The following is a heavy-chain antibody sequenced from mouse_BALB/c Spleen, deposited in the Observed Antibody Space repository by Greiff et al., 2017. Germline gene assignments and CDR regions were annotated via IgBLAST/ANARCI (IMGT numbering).Heavy chain of an antibody. Sequence: EVKLMESGPSLVKPSQTLSLTCSVTGDSITSGYWNWIRKFPGNKLEYMGYISYSGSTYYNPSLKSRISITRDTSKNQYYLQLNSVTTEDTAAYYCARWNYGNYAMDYWGQGTSVTVSS. CDR3: ARWNYGNYAMDY. CDR1: GDSITSGY. V-gene: IGHV3-8*02. CDR2: ISYSGST. D-gene: IGHD2-1*01. J-gene: IGHJ4*01.